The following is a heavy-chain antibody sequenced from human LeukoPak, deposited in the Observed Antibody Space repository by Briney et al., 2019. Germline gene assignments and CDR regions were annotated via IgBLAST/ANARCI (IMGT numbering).Heavy chain of an antibody. Sequence: GGSLRLSCAASEFDFSSHAMTWVRQAPGKGLEWVSAISISGSKTYYADSVKGRLTISRDNSKNTLYLQMNSLRAEDTAVYYCANEIRPNDYWGQGTQVTVSS. D-gene: IGHD4-17*01. J-gene: IGHJ4*02. CDR3: ANEIRPNDY. V-gene: IGHV3-23*01. CDR1: EFDFSSHA. CDR2: ISISGSKT.